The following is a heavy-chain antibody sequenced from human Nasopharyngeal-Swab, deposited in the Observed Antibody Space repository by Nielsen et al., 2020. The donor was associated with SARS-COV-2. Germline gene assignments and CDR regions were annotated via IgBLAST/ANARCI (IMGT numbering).Heavy chain of an antibody. Sequence: SETLSLTCAVYGGSFSGHQWSWVRQTPGKGLEWIGEVNHGGGTNYNPSLKSRVTISVATSKHQFSLKLTSVTAADTAVYYCARGGAGVVASPVLGLGPFYYYHFMDVWGQGTTVTVSS. CDR1: GGSFSGHQ. CDR3: ARGGAGVVASPVLGLGPFYYYHFMDV. V-gene: IGHV4-34*01. CDR2: VNHGGGT. D-gene: IGHD6-6*01. J-gene: IGHJ6*03.